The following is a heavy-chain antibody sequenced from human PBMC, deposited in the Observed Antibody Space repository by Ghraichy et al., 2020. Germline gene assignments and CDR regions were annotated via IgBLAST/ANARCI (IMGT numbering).Heavy chain of an antibody. D-gene: IGHD3-22*01. CDR3: AKDAATRVVVIEY. CDR1: GFTFSAYS. V-gene: IGHV3-48*01. J-gene: IGHJ4*02. CDR2: ISSSSGTI. Sequence: GGSLRLSCAASGFTFSAYSMHWVRQAPGKGLEWISYISSSSGTIYYADSVKGRFSISRDNAKNSLYLQMNGLRADDTAVYYCAKDAATRVVVIEYWGQGTLVTVSS.